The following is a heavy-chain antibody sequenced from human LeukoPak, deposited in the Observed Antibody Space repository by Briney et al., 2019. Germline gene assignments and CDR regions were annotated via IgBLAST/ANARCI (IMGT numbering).Heavy chain of an antibody. V-gene: IGHV3-48*03. Sequence: GGSLRLSCAASEFPFSGYEMNWVRQAPGKGLEWVSYISSSGNTINYADSVKGRFTISRDNAKNSVYLQMNSLTAEDSAIYYCARGARFFGSGSYNYWGQGTLVTVSS. CDR1: EFPFSGYE. J-gene: IGHJ4*02. CDR2: ISSSGNTI. CDR3: ARGARFFGSGSYNY. D-gene: IGHD3-10*01.